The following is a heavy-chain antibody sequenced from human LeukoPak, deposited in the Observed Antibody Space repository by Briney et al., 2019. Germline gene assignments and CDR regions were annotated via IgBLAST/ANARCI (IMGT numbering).Heavy chain of an antibody. CDR2: IYYNWGT. J-gene: IGHJ3*02. CDR3: ARHVTISGPYDASDI. D-gene: IGHD5-24*01. V-gene: IGHV4-59*08. CDR1: GDSISRYH. Sequence: SETLALTFTVSGDSISRYHWHWIRQPPGKGLEWIGYIYYNWGTDYNPSLKSRVTIQVATSNNQFSLTLRSVTAADTAVYYCARHVTISGPYDASDIWGQGTMVTVSP.